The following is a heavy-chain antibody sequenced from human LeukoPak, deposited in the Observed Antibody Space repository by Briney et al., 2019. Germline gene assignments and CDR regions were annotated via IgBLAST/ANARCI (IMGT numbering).Heavy chain of an antibody. V-gene: IGHV3-23*01. D-gene: IGHD2-2*02. CDR1: GFTFSNAW. CDR3: AKGPSTFGYCSSTSCYS. CDR2: ISGSGAKG. Sequence: PGGSLRLSCAASGFTFSNAWMSWVRQAPGKGLEWVSAISGSGAKGYYADSVKGRFTISRDNSKNTLYLQMDSLRAEDTAVYYCAKGPSTFGYCSSTSCYSWGQGTLVTVSS. J-gene: IGHJ4*02.